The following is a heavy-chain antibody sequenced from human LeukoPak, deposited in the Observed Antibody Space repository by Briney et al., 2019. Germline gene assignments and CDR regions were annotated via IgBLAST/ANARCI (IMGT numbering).Heavy chain of an antibody. D-gene: IGHD6-13*01. CDR1: GFTFSSYS. CDR3: AGDNSPAIAAAGHDY. V-gene: IGHV3-21*01. CDR2: ISSSSSYI. Sequence: PGGSLRLSCAASGFTFSSYSMNWVRQAPGKGLEWVSSISSSSSYIYYADSVKGRFTISRDNAKNSLYLQMNSLRAEDTAVYYCAGDNSPAIAAAGHDYWGQGTLVTVSS. J-gene: IGHJ4*02.